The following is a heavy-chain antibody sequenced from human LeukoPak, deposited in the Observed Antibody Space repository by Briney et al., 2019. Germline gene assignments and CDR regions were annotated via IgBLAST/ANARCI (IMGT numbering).Heavy chain of an antibody. CDR3: ARETPLITMIVVVKGDPGKAYYFDY. J-gene: IGHJ4*02. D-gene: IGHD3-22*01. V-gene: IGHV4-59*12. Sequence: SETLSLTCTVSGGSISRYYWSWIRQPPGKGLEWIGYIYYSGSTYYNPSLKSRVIISVDTSKNQFSLKLSSVTAADTAVYYCARETPLITMIVVVKGDPGKAYYFDYWGQGTLVTVSS. CDR1: GGSISRYY. CDR2: IYYSGST.